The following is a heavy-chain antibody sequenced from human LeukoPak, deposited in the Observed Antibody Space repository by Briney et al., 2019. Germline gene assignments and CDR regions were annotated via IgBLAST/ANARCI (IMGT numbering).Heavy chain of an antibody. D-gene: IGHD1-1*01. V-gene: IGHV3-30*02. CDR1: GFTFSSYG. CDR3: AKMGYLTPKYFQH. CDR2: IRYDGSNK. Sequence: GGSLRLSCAASGFTFSSYGMHCVRQAPGKGLEWVAFIRYDGSNKYYADSVKGRFTISRDNSKNTLYLQMNSLRAEDTAVYYCAKMGYLTPKYFQHWGQGTLVTVSS. J-gene: IGHJ1*01.